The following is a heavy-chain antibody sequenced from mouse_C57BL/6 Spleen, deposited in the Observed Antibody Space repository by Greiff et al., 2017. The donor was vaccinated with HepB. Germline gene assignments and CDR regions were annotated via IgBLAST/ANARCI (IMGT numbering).Heavy chain of an antibody. CDR1: GFTFSSYA. J-gene: IGHJ4*01. D-gene: IGHD2-3*01. CDR3: ARGRWLLHYAMDY. V-gene: IGHV5-4*03. Sequence: EVKLVESGGGLVKPGGSLKLSCAASGFTFSSYAMSWVRQTPEKRLEWVATISDGGSYTYYPDNVKGRFTISRDNAKNNLYLQMSHLKSEDTAMYYCARGRWLLHYAMDYWGQGTSVTVSS. CDR2: ISDGGSYT.